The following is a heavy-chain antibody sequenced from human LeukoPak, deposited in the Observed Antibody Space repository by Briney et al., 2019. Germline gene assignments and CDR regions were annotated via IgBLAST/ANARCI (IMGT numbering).Heavy chain of an antibody. CDR1: GYTFTTYG. CDR2: ISALNGNT. V-gene: IGHV1-18*01. CDR3: ARRSRGWDAFDL. D-gene: IGHD6-19*01. Sequence: ASVKVSCKASGYTFTTYGISWMRQAPGQGLEWMGWISALNGNTNYAQKFQGRVTMTTDTSTTTAYMDLRSLRSDDTAVYYCARRSRGWDAFDLWGQGTMVTVSS. J-gene: IGHJ3*01.